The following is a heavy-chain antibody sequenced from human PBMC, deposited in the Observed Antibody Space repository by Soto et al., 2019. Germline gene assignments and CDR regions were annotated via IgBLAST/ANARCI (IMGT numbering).Heavy chain of an antibody. D-gene: IGHD6-19*01. J-gene: IGHJ5*02. CDR2: ISAYNGNT. CDR3: ARDRGQWLSKGEFDP. V-gene: IGHV1-18*01. Sequence: QVQLVQSGAEVKKPGASVKVFCKASGYTFTTYGINWVRHAPGQGLEWMGWISAYNGNTNYAQKLQGRVTMTTDTSTSTVYMELRSLRSDDTAVYYCARDRGQWLSKGEFDPWGQGTLVTVSS. CDR1: GYTFTTYG.